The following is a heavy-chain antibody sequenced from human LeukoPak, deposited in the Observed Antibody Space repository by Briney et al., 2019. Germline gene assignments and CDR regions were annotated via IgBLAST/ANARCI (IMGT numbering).Heavy chain of an antibody. D-gene: IGHD6-6*01. V-gene: IGHV3-23*01. CDR2: TIGSGGST. CDR1: GFTFSSYA. J-gene: IGHJ3*02. CDR3: AKGNRAARAPTGAFDI. Sequence: GGSLRLSCAASGFTFSSYAMSWVRQAPGKGLEWVSATIGSGGSTYYADSVKGRFTISRDNSKNTLYLQMNSLRAEDTAVYYCAKGNRAARAPTGAFDIWGQGTMVTVSS.